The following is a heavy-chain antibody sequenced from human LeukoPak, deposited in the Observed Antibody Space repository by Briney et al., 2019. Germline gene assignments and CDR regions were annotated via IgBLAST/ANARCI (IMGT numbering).Heavy chain of an antibody. CDR1: GFTFRSYG. D-gene: IGHD3-22*01. J-gene: IGHJ4*02. V-gene: IGHV3-30*02. Sequence: PGGSLRLFCASSGFTFRSYGMHWAREARGKGLEWVAFIRSDGSNKYYADSVKGGLTISRDNSKNTLYLQMNSLRAEDTAVYYCAKDRSSGYYPSAVGVVFDYWGQGTLVTVSS. CDR2: IRSDGSNK. CDR3: AKDRSSGYYPSAVGVVFDY.